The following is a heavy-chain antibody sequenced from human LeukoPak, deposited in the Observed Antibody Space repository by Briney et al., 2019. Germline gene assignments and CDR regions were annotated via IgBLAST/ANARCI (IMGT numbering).Heavy chain of an antibody. CDR1: GGSFSGNY. D-gene: IGHD4-17*01. CDR3: ASSTRSATVTTIDY. J-gene: IGHJ4*02. V-gene: IGHV4-34*01. Sequence: SETLSLTXAVYGGSFSGNYWSWIRQPPGKGLEWIGEINHSGSTNYNPSLKSRVTISVDTSKNQFSLKLSSVTAADTAVYYCASSTRSATVTTIDYWGQGTLVTVSS. CDR2: INHSGST.